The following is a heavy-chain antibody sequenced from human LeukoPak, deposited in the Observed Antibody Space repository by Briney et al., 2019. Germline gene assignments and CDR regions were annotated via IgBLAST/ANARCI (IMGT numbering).Heavy chain of an antibody. Sequence: SSETLSLTCAVSGGSISSSNWWSWVRQPPGKGLEWIGEIYHSGSTNYNPSLKSRVTISADKSKNQFSLNVSSVTAADTAVYYCARGVGGTYDSSGYYYVGVRSGFDSWGQGTLVTVSS. CDR3: ARGVGGTYDSSGYYYVGVRSGFDS. CDR1: GGSISSSNW. J-gene: IGHJ4*02. V-gene: IGHV4-4*02. D-gene: IGHD3-22*01. CDR2: IYHSGST.